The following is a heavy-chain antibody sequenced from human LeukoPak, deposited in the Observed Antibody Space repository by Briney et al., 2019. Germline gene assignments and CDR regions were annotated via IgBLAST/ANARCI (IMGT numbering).Heavy chain of an antibody. Sequence: GSLRLSCAASGFTFSTYYMNWVRQAPGKGLEWVSSISTSSSYIYYADAVKGRFTISRDNAKNSLYLQINSLRAEDTAVYYCAKHIVVVTAYYFDYWGQGTLVTVSS. J-gene: IGHJ4*02. CDR1: GFTFSTYY. D-gene: IGHD2-21*02. CDR3: AKHIVVVTAYYFDY. V-gene: IGHV3-21*04. CDR2: ISTSSSYI.